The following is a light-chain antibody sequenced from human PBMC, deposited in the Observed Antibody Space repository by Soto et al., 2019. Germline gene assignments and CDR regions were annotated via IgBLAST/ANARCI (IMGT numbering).Light chain of an antibody. J-gene: IGKJ5*01. CDR1: QSVSTN. CDR2: GAS. CDR3: QQYDNWPIT. Sequence: EIAMTPSPASLSVSPGESATLSCRASQSVSTNLAWYQQKPGQAPMLLMYGASTRAIGFPARFTGGGSGTEFTLTINSLQPEDLTFYYCQQYDNWPITFGQGTRLEIK. V-gene: IGKV3-15*01.